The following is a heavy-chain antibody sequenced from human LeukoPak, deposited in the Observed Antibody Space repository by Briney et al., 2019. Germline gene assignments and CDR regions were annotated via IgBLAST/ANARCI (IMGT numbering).Heavy chain of an antibody. Sequence: GGSLRLSCAASGFTFSSYGMHWVRQAPGKGLEWVAVISYDGSNKYYADSVKGRFTISRDNSKNTLYMQMNSLRAEDTAVYYCAKDRDILTGYQRCLDYWDQGTLVTVSS. D-gene: IGHD3-9*01. CDR3: AKDRDILTGYQRCLDY. CDR2: ISYDGSNK. J-gene: IGHJ4*02. V-gene: IGHV3-30*18. CDR1: GFTFSSYG.